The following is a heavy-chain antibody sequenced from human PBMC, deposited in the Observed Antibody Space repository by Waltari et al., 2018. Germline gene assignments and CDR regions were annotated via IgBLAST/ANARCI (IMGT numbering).Heavy chain of an antibody. CDR1: GFTFSDYS. CDR2: ISSSSRI. J-gene: IGHJ5*02. V-gene: IGHV3-48*04. D-gene: IGHD6-6*01. Sequence: EVELVESGGGLVQPGGSLRLSCAASGFTFSDYSMNWVRQAPGKGLEWISYISSSSRIYYADSVKGRFTISRDNAKNSLYLQMNSLRAEDTAVYYCALGEYSSPPWGQGTLVTVSS. CDR3: ALGEYSSPP.